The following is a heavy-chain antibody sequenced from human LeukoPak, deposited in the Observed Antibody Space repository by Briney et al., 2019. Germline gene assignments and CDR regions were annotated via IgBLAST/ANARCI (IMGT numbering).Heavy chain of an antibody. J-gene: IGHJ4*02. CDR2: MNHGGST. CDR3: ARATGSSSFDY. V-gene: IGHV4-34*01. D-gene: IGHD6-6*01. Sequence: SETLSLTCAVYGGSFSGYYWNWIRQPPGKGLEWIGEMNHGGSTNYNPSLKSRVTISVDTSKNQFSLKLRSVTAADTAVYYCARATGSSSFDYWGQGTLVTVSS. CDR1: GGSFSGYY.